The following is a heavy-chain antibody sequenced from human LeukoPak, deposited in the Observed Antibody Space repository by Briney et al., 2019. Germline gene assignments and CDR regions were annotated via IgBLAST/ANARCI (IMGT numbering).Heavy chain of an antibody. V-gene: IGHV1-69*06. J-gene: IGHJ4*02. CDR3: AREGYNYGPFDS. Sequence: SVKVSCKASGGTFSSYAISWVRQAPGQGLEWMGGIIPIFGTANYAQKFQGRVTITADKSTSTAYMELSSLRSEDTAVYYCAREGYNYGPFDSWGQGTLVTVSS. D-gene: IGHD5-12*01. CDR2: IIPIFGTA. CDR1: GGTFSSYA.